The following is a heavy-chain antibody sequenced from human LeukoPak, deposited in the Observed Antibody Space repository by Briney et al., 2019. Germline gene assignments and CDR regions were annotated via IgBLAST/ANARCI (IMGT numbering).Heavy chain of an antibody. CDR3: AREGVAVAGAQWNY. J-gene: IGHJ4*02. CDR2: INAGNGNT. Sequence: GASVKVSCKASGYTFTSYAMHWVRQAPGQRLEWMGWINAGNGNTKYSQKFQGRVTITRDTSASTAYMELSSLRSEDTAVYYCAREGVAVAGAQWNYWGQGTLVTVSS. V-gene: IGHV1-3*01. D-gene: IGHD6-19*01. CDR1: GYTFTSYA.